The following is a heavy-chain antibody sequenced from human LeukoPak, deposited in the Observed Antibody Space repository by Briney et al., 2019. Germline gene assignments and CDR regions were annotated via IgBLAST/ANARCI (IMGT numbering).Heavy chain of an antibody. Sequence: PSETLSLTCTVSGGSISDYYWSWIRQPPGKGLEWIGYIYYSGSTNYNPSLKSRVTISVDTSKNQFSLKLSSVTAADTAVYYCARGANDILTGYYSPFDYWGQGTLVTVSS. D-gene: IGHD3-9*01. CDR2: IYYSGST. V-gene: IGHV4-59*08. J-gene: IGHJ4*02. CDR1: GGSISDYY. CDR3: ARGANDILTGYYSPFDY.